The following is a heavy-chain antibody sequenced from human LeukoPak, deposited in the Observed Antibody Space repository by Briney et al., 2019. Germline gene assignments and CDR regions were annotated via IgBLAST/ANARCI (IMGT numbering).Heavy chain of an antibody. J-gene: IGHJ4*02. CDR3: ARGGYSGYDFDY. D-gene: IGHD5-12*01. Sequence: GASVKVSCKASGYTFTGYYMHWVRQAPGQGLEWMGWINPNSGGTNYAQKLQGRVTMTTDTSTSTAYMELRSLRSDDTAVYYCARGGYSGYDFDYWGQGTLVTVSS. CDR2: INPNSGGT. CDR1: GYTFTGYY. V-gene: IGHV1-2*02.